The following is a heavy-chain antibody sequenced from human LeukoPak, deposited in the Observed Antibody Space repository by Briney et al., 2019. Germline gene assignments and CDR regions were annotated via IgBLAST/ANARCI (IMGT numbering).Heavy chain of an antibody. D-gene: IGHD3-3*01. V-gene: IGHV3-74*01. CDR3: ARSATDAFDI. Sequence: GGSLRLSCAASGFTFRSFRMHWVRQDPGKGLVWVSHMNGDGTSISYADSVKGRFTISRDNAKNTLYLQMNRLKAEDTAVYYCARSATDAFDIWGQGTMVTVSS. CDR2: MNGDGTSI. CDR1: GFTFRSFR. J-gene: IGHJ3*02.